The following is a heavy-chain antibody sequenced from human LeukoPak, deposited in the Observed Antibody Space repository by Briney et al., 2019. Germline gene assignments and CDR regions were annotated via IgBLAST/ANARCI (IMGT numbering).Heavy chain of an antibody. CDR1: GGSISSYY. D-gene: IGHD3-10*01. CDR3: ASSITMVRGVTLNYYYYGMDV. CDR2: IYYSGST. Sequence: SETLSLTCTVSGGSISSYYWSWIRQPPGKGLEWIGYIYYSGSTNYNPSLKSRVTISVDTSKNQFSLKLSSVTAADTAVYYCASSITMVRGVTLNYYYYGMDVWGQGTTVTVSS. J-gene: IGHJ6*02. V-gene: IGHV4-59*01.